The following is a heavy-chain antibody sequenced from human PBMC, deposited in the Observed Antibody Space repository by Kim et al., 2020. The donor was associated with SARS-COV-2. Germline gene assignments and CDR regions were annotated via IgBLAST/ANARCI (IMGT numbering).Heavy chain of an antibody. CDR1: GGSFSGYY. V-gene: IGHV4-34*01. Sequence: SETLSLTCAVYGGSFSGYYWSWIRQPPGKGLEWIGEINHSGSTNYNPSLKSRVTISVDTSKNQFSLKLSSVTAADTAVYYCALPRYSSSWDLDYWGQGTLVTVSS. CDR2: INHSGST. J-gene: IGHJ4*02. D-gene: IGHD6-13*01. CDR3: ALPRYSSSWDLDY.